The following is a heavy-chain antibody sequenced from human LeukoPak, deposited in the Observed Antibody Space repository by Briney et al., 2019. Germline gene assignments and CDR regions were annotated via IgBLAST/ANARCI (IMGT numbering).Heavy chain of an antibody. CDR3: ARGGLISLAYTPLGAFDI. CDR2: INHSGST. CDR1: GGSFSGYY. J-gene: IGHJ3*02. D-gene: IGHD3-16*01. V-gene: IGHV4-34*01. Sequence: KSSETLSLTCAVYGGSFSGYYWSWIRQPPGKGLEWIGEINHSGSTNYNPSLKSRVTISVDTSKNQFSLKLSSVTAADTAVYYCARGGLISLAYTPLGAFDIWGQGTVVSVSS.